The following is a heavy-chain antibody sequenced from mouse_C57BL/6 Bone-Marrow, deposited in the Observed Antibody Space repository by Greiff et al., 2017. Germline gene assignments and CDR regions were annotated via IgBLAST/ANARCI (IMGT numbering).Heavy chain of an antibody. CDR1: GYTFTDYY. J-gene: IGHJ1*03. CDR2: IDPGSGNT. D-gene: IGHD1-1*01. Sequence: QVHVKQSGPELVKPGASVKISCKASGYTFTDYYINWVKQRPGQGLEWIGWIDPGSGNTKYNEKFKGKATLTVDTSSSTAYMQLSSLTSEDSAVYFCASFYYYGRYWYFDVWGTGTTVTVSS. CDR3: ASFYYYGRYWYFDV. V-gene: IGHV1-84*01.